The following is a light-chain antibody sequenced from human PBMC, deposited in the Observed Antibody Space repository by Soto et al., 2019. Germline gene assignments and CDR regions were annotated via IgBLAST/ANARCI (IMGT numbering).Light chain of an antibody. V-gene: IGKV1-9*01. CDR2: ATS. Sequence: IQLTQSPSFLSASVGDRVTITCRASQDIANYLAWYQQKPGKAPKFLIYATSTFQSGVPSRFSGGGSGTEFTLTISSLQPEDFATYYCQQVNSYPLTVGGGTKVDIK. J-gene: IGKJ4*01. CDR3: QQVNSYPLT. CDR1: QDIANY.